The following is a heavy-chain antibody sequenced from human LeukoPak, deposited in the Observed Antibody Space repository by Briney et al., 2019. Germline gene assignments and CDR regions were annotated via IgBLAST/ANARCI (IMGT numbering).Heavy chain of an antibody. D-gene: IGHD2-2*01. V-gene: IGHV4-59*08. J-gene: IGHJ5*02. Sequence: SETLSLTCTVSGDSISSYYWSWIRQPPGKGLEWIGYIYYSGSTNYNPSLKSRVTISVDTSKNQFSLKLSSVTAADTAVYYCARPQGYCSSTSCYHWFDPWGQGTLVTVSS. CDR3: ARPQGYCSSTSCYHWFDP. CDR2: IYYSGST. CDR1: GDSISSYY.